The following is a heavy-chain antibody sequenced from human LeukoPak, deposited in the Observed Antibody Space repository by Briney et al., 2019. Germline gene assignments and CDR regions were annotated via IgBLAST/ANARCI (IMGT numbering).Heavy chain of an antibody. Sequence: ASVKVSCKVSGYTLSQLCIHWVRQAPGKGLEWMGGFHPEDGETIYAQKFQGRVTMTEDTSTDTAYMDLRSLRPDDTAVYYCAATPTKTMIVVNILRFDSWGQGTLITVSS. CDR2: FHPEDGET. V-gene: IGHV1-24*01. CDR1: GYTLSQLC. CDR3: AATPTKTMIVVNILRFDS. D-gene: IGHD3-22*01. J-gene: IGHJ4*02.